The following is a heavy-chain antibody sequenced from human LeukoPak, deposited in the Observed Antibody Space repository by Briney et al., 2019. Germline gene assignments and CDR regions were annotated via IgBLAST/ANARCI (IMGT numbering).Heavy chain of an antibody. Sequence: PGGSLRLSCAASGFTFSSYAMSWVRQAPGKGLEWVSAINGSGGSTYYADSVKGRFTISRDNSKNTLYLQMNSLRAEDTAVYYCAKRLRFLEWTYDYWGQGTLVTVSS. D-gene: IGHD3-3*01. V-gene: IGHV3-23*01. CDR3: AKRLRFLEWTYDY. J-gene: IGHJ4*02. CDR1: GFTFSSYA. CDR2: INGSGGST.